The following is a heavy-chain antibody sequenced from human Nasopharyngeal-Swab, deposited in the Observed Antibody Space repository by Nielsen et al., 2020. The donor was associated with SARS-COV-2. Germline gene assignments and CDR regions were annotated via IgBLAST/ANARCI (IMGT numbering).Heavy chain of an antibody. CDR3: AKGGEAGQRFLEWLYYFDY. V-gene: IGHV3-23*03. J-gene: IGHJ4*02. CDR1: GFTFSSYA. Sequence: GESLKISCAASGFTFSSYAMSWVRQAPGKGLEWVSVIYSGGSSTYYADSVKGRFTISRDNSKNTLYLQVNSLRAEDTAVYYCAKGGEAGQRFLEWLYYFDYWGQGTLVTVSS. D-gene: IGHD3-3*01. CDR2: IYSGGSST.